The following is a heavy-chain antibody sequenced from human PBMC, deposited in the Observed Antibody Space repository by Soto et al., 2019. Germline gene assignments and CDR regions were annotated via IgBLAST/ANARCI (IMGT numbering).Heavy chain of an antibody. CDR3: ARHPTHLYWGAFDI. Sequence: SETLSLTCTVSGGSISSYYWSWIRQPPGKGLEWIGYIYYSGSTNYNPSLKSRVTISVDTSKNQFSLKLSSVTAADTAVYYCARHPTHLYWGAFDIWGQGTMVTVSS. D-gene: IGHD2-8*02. V-gene: IGHV4-59*01. CDR2: IYYSGST. CDR1: GGSISSYY. J-gene: IGHJ3*02.